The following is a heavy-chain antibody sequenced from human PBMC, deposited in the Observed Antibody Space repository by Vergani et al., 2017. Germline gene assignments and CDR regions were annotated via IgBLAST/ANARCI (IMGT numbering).Heavy chain of an antibody. CDR1: GGTFSGYA. D-gene: IGHD3-22*01. J-gene: IGHJ4*02. V-gene: IGHV1-69*12. Sequence: QGQIGQSGTEVKKPGSSVKVSCRAPGGTFSGYAVNWVRQAPGQGLEWLGGIIPIFGTTSYAQKFQGRVTILADESTSTAYMELSSLRSEDTAVYYCARSSGYYSYYFDFWGQGTLVTVSS. CDR3: ARSSGYYSYYFDF. CDR2: IIPIFGTT.